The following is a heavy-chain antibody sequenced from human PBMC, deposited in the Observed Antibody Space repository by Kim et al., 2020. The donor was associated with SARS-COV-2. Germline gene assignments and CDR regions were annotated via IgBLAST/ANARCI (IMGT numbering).Heavy chain of an antibody. D-gene: IGHD2-21*01. Sequence: ASVKVSCKASGYTFTSYYMHWVRQAPGQGLEWMGIINPSGGSTSYAQKFQGRVTMTRDTSTSTVYMELSSLRSEDTAVYYCAREVWGAYCGGDCYFDYWGQGTLVTVSS. CDR2: INPSGGST. V-gene: IGHV1-46*01. CDR1: GYTFTSYY. J-gene: IGHJ4*02. CDR3: AREVWGAYCGGDCYFDY.